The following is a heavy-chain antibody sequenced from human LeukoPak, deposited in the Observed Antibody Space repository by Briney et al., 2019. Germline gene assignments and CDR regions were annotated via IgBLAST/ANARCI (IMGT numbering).Heavy chain of an antibody. D-gene: IGHD3-9*01. CDR3: ATGWGLRYFDWLLFDY. Sequence: ASVEVSCKASGYTLTELSMHWVRQAPGKGLEWMGGFDPEDGETIYAQKFQGRVTMTEDTSTDTAYMELSSLRSEDTAVYYCATGWGLRYFDWLLFDYWGQGTLVTVSS. CDR2: FDPEDGET. J-gene: IGHJ4*02. CDR1: GYTLTELS. V-gene: IGHV1-24*01.